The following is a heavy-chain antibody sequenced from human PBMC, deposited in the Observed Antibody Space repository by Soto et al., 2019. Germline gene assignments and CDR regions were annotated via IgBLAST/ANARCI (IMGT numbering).Heavy chain of an antibody. J-gene: IGHJ3*01. D-gene: IGHD1-1*01. CDR3: ATWHEREHAFDV. CDR1: GLTISGKNY. CDR2: LYDVDGS. V-gene: IGHV3-53*01. Sequence: DVQLVESGGGLIQPGESLRLSCAAFGLTISGKNYVSWVRQAPGRGLEWVSALYDVDGSFYADSVTGRFTTSSDSSKTTVYLQMNDLRPDDTAVYSCATWHEREHAFDVWGQGTTVTISS.